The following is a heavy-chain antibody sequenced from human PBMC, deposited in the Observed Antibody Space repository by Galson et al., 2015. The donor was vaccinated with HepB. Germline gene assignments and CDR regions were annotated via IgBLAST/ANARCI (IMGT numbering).Heavy chain of an antibody. V-gene: IGHV3-33*01. D-gene: IGHD6-13*01. CDR2: IWYDGSNK. J-gene: IGHJ1*01. Sequence: SLRLSCAASGFTFSSYGMHWVRQAPGKGLEWVAVIWYDGSNKYYADSVKGRFTISRDNSKNTLYLQMNSLRAEDTAVYYCARIAAAGTRRGDFQHWGQGTLVTVSS. CDR1: GFTFSSYG. CDR3: ARIAAAGTRRGDFQH.